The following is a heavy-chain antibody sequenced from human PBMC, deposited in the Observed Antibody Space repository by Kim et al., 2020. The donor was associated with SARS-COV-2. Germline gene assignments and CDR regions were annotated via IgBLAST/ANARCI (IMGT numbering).Heavy chain of an antibody. CDR2: IYYSGST. V-gene: IGHV4-31*03. CDR3: VRSSRGGYLDY. CDR1: GGSISSGGYY. D-gene: IGHD3-10*01. Sequence: SETLSLTCTVSGGSISSGGYYWSWIRQHPGMGLEWIGYIYYSGSTYYNPSLKSRVTISVDTSKNQFSLKLSTVTAADTAVYYCVRSSRGGYLDYWGQGT. J-gene: IGHJ4*02.